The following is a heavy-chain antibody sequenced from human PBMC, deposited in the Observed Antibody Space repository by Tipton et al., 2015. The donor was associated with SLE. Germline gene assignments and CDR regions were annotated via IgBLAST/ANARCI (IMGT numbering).Heavy chain of an antibody. CDR2: IHHSGST. CDR1: GGSIRSSNW. Sequence: TLSLTCAVSGGSIRSSNWWSWVRQPPGKGLEWIGEIHHSGSTNSNPSLRRRVTISLDTSENQFTLNLDSVTAADTAVYFCATYDFWSSLPNSGGWGQGTLVIVSS. J-gene: IGHJ4*02. CDR3: ATYDFWSSLPNSGG. D-gene: IGHD3/OR15-3a*01. V-gene: IGHV4-4*01.